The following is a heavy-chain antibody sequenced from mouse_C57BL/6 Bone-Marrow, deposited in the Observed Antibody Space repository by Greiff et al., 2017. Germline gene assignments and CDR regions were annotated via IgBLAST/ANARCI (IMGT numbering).Heavy chain of an antibody. Sequence: QVQLQQSGPELVKPGASVKISCKASGYAFSSSWMNWVKQRPGKGLEWIGRIYPGDGDTNYNGKFKGKATLTADKSSSTAYMQLSSLTSEDSAVYFCAREYYYGSMWFAYWGQGTLVTVSA. J-gene: IGHJ3*01. CDR3: AREYYYGSMWFAY. CDR1: GYAFSSSW. CDR2: IYPGDGDT. V-gene: IGHV1-82*01. D-gene: IGHD1-1*01.